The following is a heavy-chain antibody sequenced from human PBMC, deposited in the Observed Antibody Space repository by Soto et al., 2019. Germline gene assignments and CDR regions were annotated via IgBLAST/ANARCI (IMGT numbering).Heavy chain of an antibody. CDR3: ARDPLSYGDYAQTYWYFDL. Sequence: GGSLRLSCAASGFTFSSYWMHWVRQAPGKGLVWVSRINGDGSDNDYADSVKGRVTISRDNAKNTLYLQMNSLRADDTAVYYCARDPLSYGDYAQTYWYFDLWGRGTRVTVSS. D-gene: IGHD4-17*01. CDR2: INGDGSDN. J-gene: IGHJ2*01. CDR1: GFTFSSYW. V-gene: IGHV3-74*01.